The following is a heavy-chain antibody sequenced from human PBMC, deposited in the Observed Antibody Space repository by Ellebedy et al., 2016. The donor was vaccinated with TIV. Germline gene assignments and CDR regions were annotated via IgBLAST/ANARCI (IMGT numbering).Heavy chain of an antibody. J-gene: IGHJ4*02. CDR1: GLTFSSHAM. CDR2: VFHSGST. Sequence: ESLKISCAASGLTFSSHAMSWVRQAPGRGLEWNGEVFHSGSTYYNPSLENRVTMSVDKSKNQFSLKMSSVTAADTAVYYCARDRDVTSRGIIDSWGQGILVTVSS. V-gene: IGHV4/OR15-8*01. D-gene: IGHD3-10*01. CDR3: ARDRDVTSRGIIDS.